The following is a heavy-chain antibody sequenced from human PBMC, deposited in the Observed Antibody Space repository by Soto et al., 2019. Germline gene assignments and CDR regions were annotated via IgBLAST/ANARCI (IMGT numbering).Heavy chain of an antibody. CDR1: GDSVSSNSAA. J-gene: IGHJ6*02. Sequence: SETLSLTCAISGDSVSSNSAAWNWIRQSPSRGLEWLGRTYYRSKWYNDYAVSVKSRITINPDTSKNQFSLQLNSVTPEDTAVYYCARYVDIVATVPGYYYYGMDVWGQGTTVTV. CDR3: ARYVDIVATVPGYYYYGMDV. V-gene: IGHV6-1*01. CDR2: TYYRSKWYN. D-gene: IGHD5-12*01.